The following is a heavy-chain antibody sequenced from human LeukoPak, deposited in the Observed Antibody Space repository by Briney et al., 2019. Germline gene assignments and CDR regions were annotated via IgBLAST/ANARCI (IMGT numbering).Heavy chain of an antibody. Sequence: ASVKVSCKASGYTFTSHGISWVRQAPGQGLEWMGWISAYNGNTNYAQKLQGRVTMTTDTSTSTAYMELRSLRSDDTAVYYCVNIAAAGTVFDYWGQGTLVTVSS. CDR1: GYTFTSHG. CDR2: ISAYNGNT. J-gene: IGHJ4*02. V-gene: IGHV1-18*01. CDR3: VNIAAAGTVFDY. D-gene: IGHD6-13*01.